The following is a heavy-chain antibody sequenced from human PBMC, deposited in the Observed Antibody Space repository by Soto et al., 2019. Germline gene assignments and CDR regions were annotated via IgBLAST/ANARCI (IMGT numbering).Heavy chain of an antibody. J-gene: IGHJ3*02. CDR1: GFTFSSYA. CDR2: ISGSGGST. V-gene: IGHV3-23*01. D-gene: IGHD3-3*01. Sequence: VQLLESGGGLVQPGGSLRLSCAASGFTFSSYATSWVRQAPGKGLEWVSAISGSGGSTYYADSVKDRFTMSRDNSKKAMYLRTDSLKAWDTAVYYCAEDLTIFGVVNAGVDGFDIWGQGTMVTVSS. CDR3: AEDLTIFGVVNAGVDGFDI.